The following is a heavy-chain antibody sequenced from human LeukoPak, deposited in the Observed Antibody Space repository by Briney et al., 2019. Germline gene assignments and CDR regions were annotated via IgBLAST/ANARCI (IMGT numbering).Heavy chain of an antibody. CDR3: ARHSSVLNSFDP. Sequence: GESLKISCKGFGYSFTNYWIAWVRQMPGKGLEWMGIIYPGDSQTNYSPSFQGHVTISADKSISTAYLQWSSLKASDTAMYYCARHSSVLNSFDPWGQGTLVTVSS. D-gene: IGHD3-22*01. CDR2: IYPGDSQT. J-gene: IGHJ5*02. V-gene: IGHV5-51*01. CDR1: GYSFTNYW.